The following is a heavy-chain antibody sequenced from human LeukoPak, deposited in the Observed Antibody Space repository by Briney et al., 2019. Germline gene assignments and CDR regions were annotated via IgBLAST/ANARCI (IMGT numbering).Heavy chain of an antibody. Sequence: ASVKVSCKASGYTFTSYDINWVRQATGQGLEWMGRMNPNSGNTGYAQKFQGRVTITRNTSISTAYMELSSLRSEDTAVYYCARDHDSSGYYGYWGQGTLVTVSS. CDR2: MNPNSGNT. CDR3: ARDHDSSGYYGY. J-gene: IGHJ4*02. V-gene: IGHV1-8*03. D-gene: IGHD3-22*01. CDR1: GYTFTSYD.